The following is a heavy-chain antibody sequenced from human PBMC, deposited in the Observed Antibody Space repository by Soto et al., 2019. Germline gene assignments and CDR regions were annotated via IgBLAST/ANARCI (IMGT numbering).Heavy chain of an antibody. J-gene: IGHJ6*02. Sequence: PSETLSLTCTVSGGSISSYYWSWIRQPPGKGLEWIGYIYYSGSTNYNPSLKSRVTISVDTSKNQFSLKLSSVTAADTAVYYCARDRYSYGYYYYYGMDVWGQGTTVTVSS. CDR1: GGSISSYY. CDR2: IYYSGST. CDR3: ARDRYSYGYYYYYGMDV. V-gene: IGHV4-59*01. D-gene: IGHD5-18*01.